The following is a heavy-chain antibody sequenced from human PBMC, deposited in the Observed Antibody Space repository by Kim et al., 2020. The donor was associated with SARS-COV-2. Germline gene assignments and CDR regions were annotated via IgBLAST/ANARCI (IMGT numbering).Heavy chain of an antibody. Sequence: GGSLRLSCAASGFTFSSYDMNWVRQAPGKGLEWISYIHNSGRYIHYVDSVKGRFTISRDNAKNSLYLQMNSLRAEDTAIYYCARERADAFDIWGQGTMVTVSS. J-gene: IGHJ3*02. CDR2: IHNSGRYI. CDR3: ARERADAFDI. CDR1: GFTFSSYD. V-gene: IGHV3-48*03.